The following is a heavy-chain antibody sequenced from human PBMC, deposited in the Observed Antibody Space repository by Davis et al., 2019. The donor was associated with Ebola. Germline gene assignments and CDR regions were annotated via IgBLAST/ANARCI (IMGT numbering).Heavy chain of an antibody. J-gene: IGHJ2*01. CDR2: ISGSGGST. CDR3: ARATGWYWYFDL. Sequence: GALKISCAASGFTFSSYAMNWVRQAPGTGLEWVSAISGSGGSTYFADSVKGRFTISRDNAKNTLYLQMNSLRAEDTAVYYCARATGWYWYFDLWGRGTLVTVSS. CDR1: GFTFSSYA. D-gene: IGHD1-14*01. V-gene: IGHV3-23*01.